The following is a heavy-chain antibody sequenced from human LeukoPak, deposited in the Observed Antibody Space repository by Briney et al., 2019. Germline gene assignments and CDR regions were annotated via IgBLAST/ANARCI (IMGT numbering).Heavy chain of an antibody. J-gene: IGHJ4*02. CDR2: ISSSSSYI. CDR1: GFTFSSYS. D-gene: IGHD5-12*01. Sequence: GGSLRLSCVVSGFTFSSYSVNWVRQSPGKGLEWVSYISSSSSYIHYADSVKGRFTISRDNAKNSLYLQMNSLRAEDTAVYYCARDLYSGYEGLDYWGQGTLVTVSS. V-gene: IGHV3-21*01. CDR3: ARDLYSGYEGLDY.